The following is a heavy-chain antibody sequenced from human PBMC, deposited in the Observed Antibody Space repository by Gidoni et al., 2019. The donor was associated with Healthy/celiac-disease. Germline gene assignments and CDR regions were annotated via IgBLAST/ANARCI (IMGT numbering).Heavy chain of an antibody. D-gene: IGHD2-21*02. Sequence: QVQLQQWGAGLLKPSETLSLTCAVYGGSFSGYYWSWIRQPPGKGLEWIGEINHSGSTNYNPSLKSRVTISVDTSKNQFSLKLSSVTAADTAVYYCARGGLRVVTAPRYWGQGTLVTVSS. CDR1: GGSFSGYY. CDR2: INHSGST. CDR3: ARGGLRVVTAPRY. J-gene: IGHJ4*02. V-gene: IGHV4-34*01.